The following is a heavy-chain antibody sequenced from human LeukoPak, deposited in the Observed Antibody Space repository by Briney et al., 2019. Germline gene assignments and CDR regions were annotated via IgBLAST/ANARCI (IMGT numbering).Heavy chain of an antibody. Sequence: GGSLRLSCAASGFTFSTYWMNWVRQAPGKGLEWVADIKQDGSAKYYVDSVKGRFTISRDNAKNSLYLQMNSLRAEDTAVYYCARSGWSRAFDIWGQGTMVTVSS. V-gene: IGHV3-7*01. D-gene: IGHD2-15*01. J-gene: IGHJ3*02. CDR3: ARSGWSRAFDI. CDR2: IKQDGSAK. CDR1: GFTFSTYW.